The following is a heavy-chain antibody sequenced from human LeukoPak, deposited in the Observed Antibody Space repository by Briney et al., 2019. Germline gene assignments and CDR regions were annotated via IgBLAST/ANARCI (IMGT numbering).Heavy chain of an antibody. CDR3: ARHGQEGNDILTTYFDY. Sequence: SETLSLTCTVSGDSISSFYWSWIRQPPGKGLEWIGYIYYSGSTNYNPSLKSRVTISVDTSKNQFSLKLSSVTAADTAVYYCARHGQEGNDILTTYFDYWGQGTLVTVSS. J-gene: IGHJ4*02. V-gene: IGHV4-59*08. CDR1: GDSISSFY. CDR2: IYYSGST. D-gene: IGHD3-9*01.